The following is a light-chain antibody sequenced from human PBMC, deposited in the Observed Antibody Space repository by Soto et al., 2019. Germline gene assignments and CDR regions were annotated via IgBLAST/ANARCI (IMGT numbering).Light chain of an antibody. Sequence: EIVLTQSPATLSLSPGERATLSCRASQSVSSYLAWYQQKPGQAPRLLIYDASNRATGIPARFSGSGSGTDFTLTIGSREPEDFAVYYCQRRSNWPLYTFGQGTKLEIK. CDR2: DAS. CDR3: QRRSNWPLYT. CDR1: QSVSSY. J-gene: IGKJ2*01. V-gene: IGKV3-11*01.